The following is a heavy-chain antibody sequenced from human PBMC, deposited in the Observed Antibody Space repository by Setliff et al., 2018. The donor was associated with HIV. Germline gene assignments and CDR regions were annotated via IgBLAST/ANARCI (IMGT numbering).Heavy chain of an antibody. J-gene: IGHJ5*02. CDR2: INHSGST. Sequence: SETLSLTCAVFGGSFTDYYWIWIRQPPGKGLEWIGEINHSGSTHYNPSLKSRFIISVDTSKNQFSLKVNSMTAADTAVYYCAKRTFGSGRLDPWGQGTLVTVSS. CDR3: AKRTFGSGRLDP. V-gene: IGHV4-34*01. CDR1: GGSFTDYY. D-gene: IGHD3-16*01.